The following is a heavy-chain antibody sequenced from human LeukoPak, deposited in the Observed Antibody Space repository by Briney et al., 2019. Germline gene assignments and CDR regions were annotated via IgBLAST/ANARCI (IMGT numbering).Heavy chain of an antibody. D-gene: IGHD3-10*01. CDR3: AKARQWCGEGLDY. Sequence: GVSLRLSCAASGPTFNSYDMRWVRQARGKALEWVSAISGSWGSTFYADSAKDRFTIYRDNSKNTLYLQMHSLRAEDTAVCYCAKARQWCGEGLDYWGQGTLVTVSS. V-gene: IGHV3-23*01. CDR1: GPTFNSYD. J-gene: IGHJ4*02. CDR2: ISGSWGST.